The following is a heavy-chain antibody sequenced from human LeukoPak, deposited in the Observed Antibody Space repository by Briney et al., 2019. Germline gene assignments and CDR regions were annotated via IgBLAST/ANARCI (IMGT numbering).Heavy chain of an antibody. V-gene: IGHV1-8*01. Sequence: VASVKVFCKASGYTFINYDINWVRQAAGQGPEWMGWMNPKSGNTGYAQRFQGRVTMTRDISINTAYMELNSLRSEDTAVYYCARAPPPHCSGGRCYSWGFVEDWGQGTLVTVSS. CDR3: ARAPPPHCSGGRCYSWGFVED. D-gene: IGHD2-15*01. CDR1: GYTFINYD. CDR2: MNPKSGNT. J-gene: IGHJ4*02.